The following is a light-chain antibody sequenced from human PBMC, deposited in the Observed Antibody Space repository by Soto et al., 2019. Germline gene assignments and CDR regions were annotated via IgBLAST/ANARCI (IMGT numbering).Light chain of an antibody. V-gene: IGKV3-20*01. Sequence: DIVLTQSPGTLSLSPGERATLSCRARQSVSSSYLAWYQQKPGQAPRLLIYGASSRATGIPDRFSGSGSGTVSALTISSREREGFAVYYCQQYGSTPPYTFGQGTKLEIK. CDR1: QSVSSSY. CDR2: GAS. J-gene: IGKJ2*01. CDR3: QQYGSTPPYT.